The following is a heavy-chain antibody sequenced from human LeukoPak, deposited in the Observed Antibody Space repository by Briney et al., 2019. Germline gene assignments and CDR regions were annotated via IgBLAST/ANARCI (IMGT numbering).Heavy chain of an antibody. D-gene: IGHD6-19*01. CDR2: ISGFNGYT. J-gene: IGHJ4*02. Sequence: ASVKVSCKASGGTFSSYAISWVRQAPGQGLEWMGWISGFNGYTRYAQNLQGRVTMTTDPSTSTAYMELRSLISDDTAVYYCARDQGYTSEWLDYWGQGTLVTVSS. CDR1: GGTFSSYA. V-gene: IGHV1-18*01. CDR3: ARDQGYTSEWLDY.